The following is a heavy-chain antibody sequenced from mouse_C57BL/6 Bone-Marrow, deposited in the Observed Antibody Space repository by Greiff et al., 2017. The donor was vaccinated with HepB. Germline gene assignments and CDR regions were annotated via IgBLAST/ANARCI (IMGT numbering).Heavy chain of an antibody. CDR3: ARSRGSSLFAY. Sequence: QVQLKESGAELARPGASVKMSCKASGYTFTSYTMHWVKQRPGQGLEWIGYINPSSGYTKYNQKFKDKATLTADKSSSTAYMQLSSLTSEDSAVYYCARSRGSSLFAYWGQGTLVTVSA. CDR2: INPSSGYT. V-gene: IGHV1-4*01. D-gene: IGHD1-1*01. CDR1: GYTFTSYT. J-gene: IGHJ3*01.